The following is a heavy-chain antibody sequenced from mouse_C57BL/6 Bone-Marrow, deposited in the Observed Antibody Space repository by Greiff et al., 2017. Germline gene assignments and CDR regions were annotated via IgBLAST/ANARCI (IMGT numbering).Heavy chain of an antibody. V-gene: IGHV5-17*01. J-gene: IGHJ2*03. Sequence: EVQRVESGGGLVKPGGSLKLSCEASGFTFSDYGMHWVRQAPEKGLEWVAYISSGSRTIYYADTVKGRFTISSDNAKITLFMQMTRLRSEDTAMYYCARYLWDYWGQGTSLTVSS. CDR2: ISSGSRTI. D-gene: IGHD1-1*02. CDR3: ARYLWDY. CDR1: GFTFSDYG.